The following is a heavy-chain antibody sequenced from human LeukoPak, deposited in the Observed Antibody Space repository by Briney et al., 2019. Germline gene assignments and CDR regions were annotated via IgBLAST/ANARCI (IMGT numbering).Heavy chain of an antibody. CDR2: ISGSGGST. J-gene: IGHJ4*02. CDR1: GFTFSSYA. V-gene: IGHV3-23*01. D-gene: IGHD3-10*01. CDR3: AKATRYNMVRGSNDY. Sequence: PGGSLRLSCAASGFTFSSYAMSWVRQAPGKGLEWVSAISGSGGSTYYADSVKGRFTISRDNSGNTLYLQMNSLRAEDTAVYYCAKATRYNMVRGSNDYWGQGTLVTVSS.